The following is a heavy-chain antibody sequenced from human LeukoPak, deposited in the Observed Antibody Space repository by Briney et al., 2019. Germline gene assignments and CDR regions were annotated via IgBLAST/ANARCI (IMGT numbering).Heavy chain of an antibody. Sequence: SGTLSLTCAVSGGSISSSNWWSWVRQPPGKGLEWIGEIYHSGSTNYNPSLKSRVTISVDKSRNQFSLKLSSVTAADTAVYYCARDESYSSSRFDYWGQGTLVTVSS. CDR2: IYHSGST. D-gene: IGHD6-13*01. CDR1: GGSISSSNW. CDR3: ARDESYSSSRFDY. J-gene: IGHJ4*02. V-gene: IGHV4-4*02.